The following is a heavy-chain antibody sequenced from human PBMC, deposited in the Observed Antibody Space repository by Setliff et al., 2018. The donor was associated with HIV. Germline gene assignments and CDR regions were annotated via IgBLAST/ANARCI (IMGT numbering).Heavy chain of an antibody. V-gene: IGHV1-18*01. J-gene: IGHJ4*02. Sequence: ASVKVSCKASGYTFISYGINWVRQAPGQRLEWMGWFSASNGDETYAPKFQGRVTMTTDTSTNTAYMELRSLRYDDTAVYYCARGKYSGSYYARYYLDYWGQGTLVPSPQ. CDR2: FSASNGDE. D-gene: IGHD1-26*01. CDR3: ARGKYSGSYYARYYLDY. CDR1: GYTFISYG.